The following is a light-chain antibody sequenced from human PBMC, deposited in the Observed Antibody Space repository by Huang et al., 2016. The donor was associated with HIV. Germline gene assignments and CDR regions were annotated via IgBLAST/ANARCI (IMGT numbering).Light chain of an antibody. CDR2: KVS. V-gene: IGKV2-30*02. CDR3: MQGTFWYT. J-gene: IGKJ2*01. Sequence: DVVMTQSPVSLPVTLGQSASISCRSSQSLVHSDGNTYVNWFHQRPGQSPRRLRNKVSNRDSGVPDRFSGSGSGTDFTLKISRVEAEDVGVYYCMQGTFWYTFGQGTKVEIK. CDR1: QSLVHSDGNTY.